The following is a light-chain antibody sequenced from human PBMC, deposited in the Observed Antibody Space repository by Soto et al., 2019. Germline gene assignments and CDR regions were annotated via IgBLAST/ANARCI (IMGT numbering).Light chain of an antibody. CDR2: STN. CDR3: VLYMGSGISGV. V-gene: IGLV8-61*01. J-gene: IGLJ2*01. CDR1: SGSVSTSYY. Sequence: QTVVTQEPSFSVSPGGTVTLTCGLSSGSVSTSYYPSWYQQTPGQAPRKLIYSTNTRSSGVPDRFSGSNLGNKAALTITGAQADDESDYYCVLYMGSGISGVFGGGTKLTVL.